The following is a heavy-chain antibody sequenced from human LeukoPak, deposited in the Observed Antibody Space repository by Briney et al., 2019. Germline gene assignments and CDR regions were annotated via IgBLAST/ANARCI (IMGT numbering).Heavy chain of an antibody. D-gene: IGHD5-12*01. CDR3: AGHLSRVSIVASILNY. J-gene: IGHJ4*02. CDR1: VYAFTVSH. Sequence: ASVKVSRKSSVYAFTVSHMHRVRQAPGQGLEWMGWINPNSGGTNYAQKFQGRVTMTRDTSISTAYMELSRLRSDDTAAYYCAGHLSRVSIVASILNYWGQGTLVTVSS. CDR2: INPNSGGT. V-gene: IGHV1-2*02.